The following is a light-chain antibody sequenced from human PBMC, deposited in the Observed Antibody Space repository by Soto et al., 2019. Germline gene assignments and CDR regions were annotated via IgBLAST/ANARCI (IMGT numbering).Light chain of an antibody. J-gene: IGKJ5*01. V-gene: IGKV1-33*01. CDR2: DAS. Sequence: DIQMTPSPSSLSASVGDRVTIPFQASQNINNYLNWYQQKPGRAPKLLIYDASNLEAGVPSRFRGSGSGTDFTFTISRLQPEDIATYYCQQYENLPTFGQGTRLEIK. CDR1: QNINNY. CDR3: QQYENLPT.